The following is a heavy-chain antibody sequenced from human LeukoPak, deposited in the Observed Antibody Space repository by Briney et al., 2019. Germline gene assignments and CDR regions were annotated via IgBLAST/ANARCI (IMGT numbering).Heavy chain of an antibody. CDR3: ARDPSSVTLYFFDY. V-gene: IGHV1-2*02. CDR1: GYTFRGNY. D-gene: IGHD4-11*01. Sequence: ASVKISCKASGYTFRGNYIHWLRQAPGQGLEWMGWIDADNGDTKSAQKFQGRVTMSRDTSISTAYMDLSSLSPDDAAVYYCARDPSSVTLYFFDYWGQGTLVTVSS. J-gene: IGHJ4*02. CDR2: IDADNGDT.